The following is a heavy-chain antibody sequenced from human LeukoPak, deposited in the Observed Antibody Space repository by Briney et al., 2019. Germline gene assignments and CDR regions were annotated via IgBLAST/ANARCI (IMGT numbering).Heavy chain of an antibody. V-gene: IGHV3-30*04. CDR2: LSYDGSAK. CDR1: GFTFSTYA. J-gene: IGHJ4*02. CDR3: ARWGLNGDYSTAIDS. D-gene: IGHD4-17*01. Sequence: PGGSLRLSCAASGFTFSTYAMHWVRQAPGKGLEWVAVLSYDGSAKYYADSVKGRFTISRDNSKNTLYLQMNGLRGEDTAVYYCARWGLNGDYSTAIDSWGQGTLVTVSS.